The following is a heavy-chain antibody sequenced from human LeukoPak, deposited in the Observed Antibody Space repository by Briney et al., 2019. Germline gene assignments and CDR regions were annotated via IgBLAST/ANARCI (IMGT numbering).Heavy chain of an antibody. CDR3: AKGYCSSTSCSLNY. D-gene: IGHD2-2*01. CDR1: GFTVSRNE. V-gene: IGHV3-38-3*01. CDR2: ISGGSA. Sequence: PGGSLRLPCAASGFTVSRNEMSWVRQAPGKGLEWVSSISGGSAYYAASVKGRFTISRDNSKNTLYLQMNSLRAEDTAVYYCAKGYCSSTSCSLNYCGQGTLVTVSS. J-gene: IGHJ4*02.